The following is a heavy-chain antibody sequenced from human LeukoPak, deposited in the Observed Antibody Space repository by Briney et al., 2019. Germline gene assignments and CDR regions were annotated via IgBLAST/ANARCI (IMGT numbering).Heavy chain of an antibody. CDR1: GFTSSDYY. CDR3: VRGGPYGDYDAY. CDR2: ISSDNTYT. Sequence: GGSLRLSCAVSGFTSSDYYMSWVRQAPGKGMECVSYISSDNTYTNYADSVRGRFTISRDNAKNSLYLQINSLRAEDTAVYYCVRGGPYGDYDAYWGQGTLVTVSS. J-gene: IGHJ4*02. V-gene: IGHV3-11*06. D-gene: IGHD4-17*01.